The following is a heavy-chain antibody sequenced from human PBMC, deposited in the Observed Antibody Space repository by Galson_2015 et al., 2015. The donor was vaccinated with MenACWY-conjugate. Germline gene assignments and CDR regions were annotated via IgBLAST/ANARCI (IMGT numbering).Heavy chain of an antibody. D-gene: IGHD4-17*01. CDR1: GGTFSSYA. CDR2: IIPIFGTA. J-gene: IGHJ6*03. CDR3: ARGPYGDYYYYYMDV. V-gene: IGHV1-69*13. Sequence: SVKVSCKASGGTFSSYAISWVRQAPGQGLEWMGGIIPIFGTANYAQKFQGRVTITADESTSTAYMELSSLRSEDTAVYYCARGPYGDYYYYYMDVWGKGTTVTVSS.